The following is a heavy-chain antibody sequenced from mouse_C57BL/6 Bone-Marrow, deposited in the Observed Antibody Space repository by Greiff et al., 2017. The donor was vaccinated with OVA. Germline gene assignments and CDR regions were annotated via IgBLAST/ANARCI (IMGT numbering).Heavy chain of an antibody. CDR2: IDPENGDT. CDR1: GFNIKDYY. J-gene: IGHJ2*01. CDR3: TTRGELTGYYFDY. D-gene: IGHD4-1*01. Sequence: VQLQQSGAELVRPGASVKLSCTASGFNIKDYYMHWVQQRPEQGLEWIGWIDPENGDTEYASKFQGKATITADTSSNTAYLQLSSLTSEDTAVYYCTTRGELTGYYFDYWGQGTTLTVSS. V-gene: IGHV14-4*01.